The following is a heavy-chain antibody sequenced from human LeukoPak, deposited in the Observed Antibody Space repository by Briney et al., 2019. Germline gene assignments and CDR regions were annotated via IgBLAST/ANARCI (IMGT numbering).Heavy chain of an antibody. CDR1: GGSFSGYY. CDR2: INHSGST. V-gene: IGHV4-34*01. CDR3: ARGMQLAP. J-gene: IGHJ5*02. Sequence: SETLSLTCAVYGGSFSGYYWSWIRQPPGKGLEWIGEINHSGSTNYNPSLKSRVTISVDTSKNQFSLKLSSVTAADTAVYYCARGMQLAPWGQGTLVTVSS. D-gene: IGHD6-13*01.